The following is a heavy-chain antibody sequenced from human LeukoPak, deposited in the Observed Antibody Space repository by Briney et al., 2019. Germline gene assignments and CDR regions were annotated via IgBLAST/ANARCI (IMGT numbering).Heavy chain of an antibody. CDR3: ARGLRFLEWLFEANWFDP. CDR2: IYYSGST. D-gene: IGHD3-3*01. CDR1: GGSISSYY. J-gene: IGHJ5*02. Sequence: KPSETLSLTCTVSGGSISSYYWSWIRQPPGKGLEWIGYIYYSGSTNYNPSLKSRVTISVDTSKNQFSLKLSSVTAADTAVYYCARGLRFLEWLFEANWFDPWGQGTLVTVSS. V-gene: IGHV4-59*01.